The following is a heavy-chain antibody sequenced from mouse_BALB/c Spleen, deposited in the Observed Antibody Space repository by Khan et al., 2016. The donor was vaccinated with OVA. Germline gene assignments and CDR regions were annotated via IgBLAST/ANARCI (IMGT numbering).Heavy chain of an antibody. CDR1: GYTFTSYV. CDR3: ARVGYYGKGFAY. J-gene: IGHJ3*01. Sequence: VQLQQSGPELVKPGASVKMSCKASGYTFTSYVMHWVKQKPGQGLEWIGYIYPNNDGPEYNEKFKGKATLTSDRSSSTAYMELSSLTSEDSAVYDCARVGYYGKGFAYWGQGTLVTVSA. V-gene: IGHV1S136*01. CDR2: IYPNNDGP. D-gene: IGHD2-1*01.